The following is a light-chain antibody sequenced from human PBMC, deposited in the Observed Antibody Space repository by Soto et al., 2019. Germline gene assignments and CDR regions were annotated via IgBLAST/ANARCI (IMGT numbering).Light chain of an antibody. CDR1: QSISSTY. CDR2: RAF. J-gene: IGKJ1*01. Sequence: EIVLTQSPGTLSLSPGERATLSCRASQSISSTYLTWYHQRPGQAPRLLIYRAFTRATGIPARFSGSGSGTEFTLTISSLQSEDVAVYCCQQYSSSRTFGQGTKVDIK. V-gene: IGKV3-20*01. CDR3: QQYSSSRT.